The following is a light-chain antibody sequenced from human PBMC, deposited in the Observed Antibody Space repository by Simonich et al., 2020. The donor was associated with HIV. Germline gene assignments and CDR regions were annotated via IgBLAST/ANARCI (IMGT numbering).Light chain of an antibody. V-gene: IGLV3-25*03. CDR3: QSADTSGTYRGV. CDR2: KDS. Sequence: SYELTQPPSVSVSPGQTARITCSGGALPKKYAYWYQQKSGQAPGLVIYKDSERPSGIPERFSGSSSGTTVTLTISGVQAEDEADYYCQSADTSGTYRGVFGGGTKLTVL. J-gene: IGLJ3*02. CDR1: ALPKKY.